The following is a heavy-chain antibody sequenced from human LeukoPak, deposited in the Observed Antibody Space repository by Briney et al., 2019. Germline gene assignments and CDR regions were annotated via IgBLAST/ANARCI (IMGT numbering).Heavy chain of an antibody. D-gene: IGHD2-2*02. CDR3: ARDSINCSSTSCYRYYYYGMDV. J-gene: IGHJ6*02. CDR2: ISYDGSSK. V-gene: IGHV3-30-3*01. Sequence: PGGSLRLSCAASGFTFSSYAMHWVRQAPGKGPEWVAVISYDGSSKYYADSVKGRFTISRDNSKNTLYLQMNSLRAEDTAVYYCARDSINCSSTSCYRYYYYGMDVWGQGTTVTVSS. CDR1: GFTFSSYA.